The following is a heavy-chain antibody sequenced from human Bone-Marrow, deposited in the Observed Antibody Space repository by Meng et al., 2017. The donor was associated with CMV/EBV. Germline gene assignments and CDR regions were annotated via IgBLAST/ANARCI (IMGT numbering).Heavy chain of an antibody. CDR1: GGSFSGYY. V-gene: IGHV4-34*01. CDR3: ARDSLINCSSTSCPYYYYGMDV. J-gene: IGHJ6*02. Sequence: SETLSLTCAVYGGSFSGYYWSWIRQPPGKGLEWIGEINHSGSTNYNPSLKSRVTISVDTSKNQFSLKLSSVTAADTAVYYCARDSLINCSSTSCPYYYYGMDVGGQGTTVTVS. CDR2: INHSGST. D-gene: IGHD2-2*01.